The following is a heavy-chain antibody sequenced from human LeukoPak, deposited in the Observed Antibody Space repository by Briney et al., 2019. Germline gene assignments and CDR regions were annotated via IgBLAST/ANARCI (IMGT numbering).Heavy chain of an antibody. CDR2: IRYDGSNK. Sequence: PGGSLRLSCAASGFTFSSYGMHWVRQAPGKGLEWVAFIRYDGSNKYYADSVKGRFTISRDNSKNTLYLQMNSLRAEDTAVYYCARGEGPWGAFDIWGQGTMVTVSS. J-gene: IGHJ3*02. V-gene: IGHV3-30*02. CDR1: GFTFSSYG. CDR3: ARGEGPWGAFDI. D-gene: IGHD1-26*01.